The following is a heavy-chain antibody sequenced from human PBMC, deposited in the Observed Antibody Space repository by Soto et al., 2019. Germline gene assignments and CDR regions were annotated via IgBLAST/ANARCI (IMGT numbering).Heavy chain of an antibody. J-gene: IGHJ4*02. CDR1: GYTFTNYG. CDR3: ARDRSTSSL. D-gene: IGHD2-2*01. CDR2: IAYNGNT. V-gene: IGHV1-18*01. Sequence: ASVKVSCKASGYTFTNYGISWVRQAPGQGLEWMGWIAYNGNTDYAQKFQGRVTMTTDTSTSTAYMELRSLRTDDTAVYYCARDRSTSSLWGQGTLVTVSS.